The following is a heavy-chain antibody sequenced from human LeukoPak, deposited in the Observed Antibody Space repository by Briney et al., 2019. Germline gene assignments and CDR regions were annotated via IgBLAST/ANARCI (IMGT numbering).Heavy chain of an antibody. V-gene: IGHV1-46*01. CDR3: ARGYYDIAP. CDR1: GYTFTSYY. D-gene: IGHD3-9*01. CDR2: INPSGDST. J-gene: IGHJ5*02. Sequence: ASVKVSCKASGYTFTSYYMHWVRQAPGQGLEWMGIINPSGDSTTYAQKFQGRVTMTRDTPTSIVYMEMSSLRSEDAAVYYCARGYYDIAPWGQGTLVTVSS.